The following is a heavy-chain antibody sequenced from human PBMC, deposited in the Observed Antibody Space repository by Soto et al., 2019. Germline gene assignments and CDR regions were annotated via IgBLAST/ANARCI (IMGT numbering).Heavy chain of an antibody. D-gene: IGHD3-3*01. Sequence: SETLSLTCTVSGGSISSSSYYWGWIRQPPGKGLEWIGSIYYSGSTYYNPSLKSRVTISVDTSKNQFSLKLSSVTAADTAVYYCARGELEWSPSGAFDIWGQGTMVTVSS. CDR3: ARGELEWSPSGAFDI. CDR2: IYYSGST. V-gene: IGHV4-39*01. J-gene: IGHJ3*02. CDR1: GGSISSSSYY.